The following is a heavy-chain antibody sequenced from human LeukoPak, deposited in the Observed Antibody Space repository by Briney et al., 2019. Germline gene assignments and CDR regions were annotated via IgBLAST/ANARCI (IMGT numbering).Heavy chain of an antibody. Sequence: SVKLSCNASGGTFSRYTISWVRQAPGQGLEWMGRIIPILGIADYAQKFQGRVRITADKYTSTYYMELSSLRSEDTDVYYCSKKNGLSPWFGAFDIWGQGTMVTVSS. V-gene: IGHV1-69*02. D-gene: IGHD3-16*01. CDR2: IIPILGIA. CDR1: GGTFSRYT. CDR3: SKKNGLSPWFGAFDI. J-gene: IGHJ3*02.